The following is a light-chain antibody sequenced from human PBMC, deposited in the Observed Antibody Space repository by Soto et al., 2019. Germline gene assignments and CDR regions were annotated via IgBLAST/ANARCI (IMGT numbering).Light chain of an antibody. CDR2: DAS. CDR3: QQSYSTLWT. J-gene: IGKJ1*01. CDR1: QSVSSY. Sequence: DIQLILSPASLSASVGDRVTISCRASQSVSSYLGWYQQKPGQAPRLLIYDASSWPTGIPARFSGSGSGTDFTLTISSLQPEDFAVYYCQQSYSTLWTFGQGTKVDIK. V-gene: IGKV1-39*01.